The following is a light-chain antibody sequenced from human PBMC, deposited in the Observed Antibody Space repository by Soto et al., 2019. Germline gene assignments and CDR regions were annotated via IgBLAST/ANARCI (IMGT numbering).Light chain of an antibody. CDR3: SSYTSTNSGV. Sequence: QSVLTQSASVSGSPGQSITISCTGTSSDVGGYNYVSWYQQHPGKAPKLIIYDVSNRPSGVSTRFSGAKSGNTASLTISGVQAEDEADYSCSSYTSTNSGVFGGGTKLTVL. CDR2: DVS. J-gene: IGLJ3*02. CDR1: SSDVGGYNY. V-gene: IGLV2-14*01.